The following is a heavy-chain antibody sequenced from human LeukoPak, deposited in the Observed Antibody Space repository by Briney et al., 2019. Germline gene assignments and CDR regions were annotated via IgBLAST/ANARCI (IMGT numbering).Heavy chain of an antibody. CDR2: IHYSGGT. D-gene: IGHD4-17*01. CDR1: GVSISNYY. CDR3: TRGTVTTAYFDY. V-gene: IGHV4-59*01. Sequence: SETLSLTCTVSGVSISNYYWSWIRQPPGKGLKWIGYIHYSGGTKYNPSLKSRVTMSVDTSKNQFSLKVNSVTAADTAVYYCTRGTVTTAYFDYWGQGILVTVSS. J-gene: IGHJ4*02.